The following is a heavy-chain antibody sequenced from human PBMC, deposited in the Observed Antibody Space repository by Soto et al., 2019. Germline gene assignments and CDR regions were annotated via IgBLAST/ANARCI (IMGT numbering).Heavy chain of an antibody. D-gene: IGHD4-17*01. V-gene: IGHV4-31*03. CDR1: GGSISSGAYY. J-gene: IGHJ5*02. CDR3: VSSDYGDDNWFDP. CDR2: IYDSGST. Sequence: QVQLQESGPGLVKPSQTLSLTCTVSGGSISSGAYYWSWIRHHPGKGLEWIGYIYDSGSTYYNPSLQNRVTISVDTSKSQFSLKLSSVTAADTAVYYCVSSDYGDDNWFDPWGQGTLVTVSS.